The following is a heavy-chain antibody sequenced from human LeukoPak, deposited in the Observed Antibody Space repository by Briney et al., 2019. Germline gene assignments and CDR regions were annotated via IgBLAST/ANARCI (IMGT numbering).Heavy chain of an antibody. CDR3: ARRRYFDILTGPQDYGMDV. J-gene: IGHJ6*02. CDR2: IYYSGST. CDR1: GGSISSGGYY. Sequence: PSETLSLTCTVSGGSISSGGYYWSWIRQHPGKGLEWIGYIYYSGSTYYNPSLKSRVTISVDTSKNQFSLKLSSVTAADTAVYYCARRRYFDILTGPQDYGMDVWGQGTTVTVSS. V-gene: IGHV4-31*03. D-gene: IGHD3-9*01.